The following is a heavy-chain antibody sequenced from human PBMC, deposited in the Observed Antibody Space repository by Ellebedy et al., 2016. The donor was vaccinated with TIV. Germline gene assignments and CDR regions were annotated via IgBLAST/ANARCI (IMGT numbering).Heavy chain of an antibody. D-gene: IGHD3-22*01. J-gene: IGHJ4*02. CDR3: AKGRGGGSDSSAPRYYFDS. Sequence: PGGSLRLSCAASGFTFSPYAMAWVRQAPGKGLEWVSGIVGSGAQKYADSVKGRFTISRDNSKRTVDLQMNSLRAEDTAIYYCAKGRGGGSDSSAPRYYFDSWGLGTLVTVSS. CDR2: IVGSGA. V-gene: IGHV3-23*01. CDR1: GFTFSPYA.